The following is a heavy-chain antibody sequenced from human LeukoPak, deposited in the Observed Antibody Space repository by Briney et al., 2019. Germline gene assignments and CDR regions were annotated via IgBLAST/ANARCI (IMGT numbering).Heavy chain of an antibody. CDR1: GFNFGSYE. CDR2: ISSSGSTI. V-gene: IGHV3-48*03. Sequence: GGSLRLSCAASGFNFGSYEINWVRQAPGKGLEWVSYISSSGSTIYYADSVKGRFTISRDNAKNSLYLQMNSLRAEDTAVYYCARAIGYSSGWSDYWGQGTLVTVSS. CDR3: ARAIGYSSGWSDY. J-gene: IGHJ4*02. D-gene: IGHD6-19*01.